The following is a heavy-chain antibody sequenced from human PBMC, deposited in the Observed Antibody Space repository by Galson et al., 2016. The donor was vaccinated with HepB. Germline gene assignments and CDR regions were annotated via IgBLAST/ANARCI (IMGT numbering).Heavy chain of an antibody. CDR3: ARASISHFDF. V-gene: IGHV3-53*01. CDR2: IFSGGST. Sequence: SLRLSCAASDFTVNSHSLTWVRQAAGQGLAWVSIIFSGGSTFYADSVKGRFTISRDDSKNTLYLQMDSLRDEDTAVYFCARASISHFDFWGQGILVTVSS. CDR1: DFTVNSHS. J-gene: IGHJ4*02.